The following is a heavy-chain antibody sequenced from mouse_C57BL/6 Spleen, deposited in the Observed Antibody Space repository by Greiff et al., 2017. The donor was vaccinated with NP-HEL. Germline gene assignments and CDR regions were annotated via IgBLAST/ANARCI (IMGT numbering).Heavy chain of an antibody. CDR2: IWSGGST. D-gene: IGHD2-4*01. CDR1: GFSLTSYG. Sequence: QVQLKESGPGLVQPSQSLSITCTVSGFSLTSYGVHWVRQSPGTGLEWLGVIWSGGSTDYNAAFISRLSISKDNSKSQVFFKMNSLQADDTAIYYCAGSPYDYDGACYAMDYWGQGTSVTVSS. V-gene: IGHV2-2*01. J-gene: IGHJ4*01. CDR3: AGSPYDYDGACYAMDY.